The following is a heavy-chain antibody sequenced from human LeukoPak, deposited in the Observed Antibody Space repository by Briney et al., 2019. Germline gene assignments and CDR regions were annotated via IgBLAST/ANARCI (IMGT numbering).Heavy chain of an antibody. D-gene: IGHD6-6*01. Sequence: SGGSLRLSCAASGFTFSSYAMNWVRQAPGKGLEWVSAISGSGGSTYYADSVKGRFTISRDNSKNTLYLQMNSLRAEDTAVYYCAGPARRREWSFDYWGQGTLVTVSS. CDR1: GFTFSSYA. CDR2: ISGSGGST. V-gene: IGHV3-23*01. J-gene: IGHJ4*02. CDR3: AGPARRREWSFDY.